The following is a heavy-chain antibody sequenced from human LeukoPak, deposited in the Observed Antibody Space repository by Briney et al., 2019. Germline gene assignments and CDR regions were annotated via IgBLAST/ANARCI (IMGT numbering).Heavy chain of an antibody. Sequence: PGRSLRLSCAASGFTFSSYGMHWVRQAPGKGLEWVAVISYDGSNKYYADSVKGRFTISRDNSKNTLYLQMNSLRAEDTAVYYCAKDGITMVRGVIIKRRGNYFDYWGQGTLVTVSS. V-gene: IGHV3-30*18. CDR3: AKDGITMVRGVIIKRRGNYFDY. CDR1: GFTFSSYG. J-gene: IGHJ4*02. CDR2: ISYDGSNK. D-gene: IGHD3-10*01.